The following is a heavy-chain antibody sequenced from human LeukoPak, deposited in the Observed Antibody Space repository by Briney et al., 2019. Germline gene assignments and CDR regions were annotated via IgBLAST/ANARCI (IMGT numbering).Heavy chain of an antibody. J-gene: IGHJ5*02. D-gene: IGHD6-19*01. CDR3: AREEIGYSSGWYWFDP. CDR2: IYYSGST. V-gene: IGHV4-39*07. Sequence: SETLSLTCTVSGGSISSSSYYWGWIRQPPGKGLEWIGSIYYSGSTYYNPSLKSRVTISVDTSKNQFSLKLSSVTAADTAVYYCAREEIGYSSGWYWFDPWGQGTLVTVSS. CDR1: GGSISSSSYY.